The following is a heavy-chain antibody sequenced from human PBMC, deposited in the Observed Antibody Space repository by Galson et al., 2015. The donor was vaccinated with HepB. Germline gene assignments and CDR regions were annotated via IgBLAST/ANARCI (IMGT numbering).Heavy chain of an antibody. CDR1: GFTFSSYG. Sequence: SLRLSCAASGFTFSSYGMHWARQAPGKGLEWVAVIWYDGSNKYYADSVKGRFTISRDNSKNTLYLQMNSLRAEDTAVYYCARDSAVGATTQGDDAFDIWGQGTMVTVSS. J-gene: IGHJ3*02. CDR3: ARDSAVGATTQGDDAFDI. D-gene: IGHD1-26*01. V-gene: IGHV3-33*01. CDR2: IWYDGSNK.